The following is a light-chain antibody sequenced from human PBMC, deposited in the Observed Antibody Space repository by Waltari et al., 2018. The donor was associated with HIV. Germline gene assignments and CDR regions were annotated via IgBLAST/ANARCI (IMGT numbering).Light chain of an antibody. V-gene: IGLV4-69*01. CDR2: LNSDGSH. CDR1: SGHSNYA. Sequence: LTQSPSASASLGASVKLTCTLSSGHSNYAIAWHQLQPGKGPRYLMKLNSDGSHTKGDGIPDRFSGSSPGAERYLTISSLQSEDEADYYCQTWGTGIRVFGGGTKLTVL. CDR3: QTWGTGIRV. J-gene: IGLJ3*02.